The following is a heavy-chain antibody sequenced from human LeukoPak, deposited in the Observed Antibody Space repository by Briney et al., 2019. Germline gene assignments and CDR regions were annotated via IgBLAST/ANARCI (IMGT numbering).Heavy chain of an antibody. D-gene: IGHD6-19*01. J-gene: IGHJ4*02. CDR2: ISYDGSNK. V-gene: IGHV3-30*18. Sequence: GGSLRLSCAASGFTFSSYGMHWVRQAPGKGLEWVAVISYDGSNKYYVDSVKGRFTISRDNSKNTLYLQMNSLRAEDTAVYYCAKGPIAVAGTFDYWGQGTLVTVSS. CDR3: AKGPIAVAGTFDY. CDR1: GFTFSSYG.